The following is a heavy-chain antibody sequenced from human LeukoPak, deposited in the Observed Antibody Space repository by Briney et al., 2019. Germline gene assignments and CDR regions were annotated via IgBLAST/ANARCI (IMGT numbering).Heavy chain of an antibody. CDR2: INHSGST. V-gene: IGHV4-34*01. Sequence: SETLSLTCAVYGGSFSGYYWSWLRQPPGKGLEWIGEINHSGSTNYNPSLKSRVTISVDTSKNQFSLKLSSVTAADTAVYYCARHGSGKYYYYYMDVWGKGTTVTISS. CDR1: GGSFSGYY. CDR3: ARHGSGKYYYYYMDV. J-gene: IGHJ6*03. D-gene: IGHD3-10*01.